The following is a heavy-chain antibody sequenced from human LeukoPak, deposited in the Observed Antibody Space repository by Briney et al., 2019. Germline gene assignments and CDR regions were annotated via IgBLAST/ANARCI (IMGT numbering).Heavy chain of an antibody. CDR3: ARQWLEPGYYYYYMDV. J-gene: IGHJ6*03. V-gene: IGHV1-8*01. CDR1: GYTFTSYD. CDR2: MNPNSGNT. D-gene: IGHD6-19*01. Sequence: ASVKVSCKASGYTFTSYDTNWVRQATGQGLEWMGWMNPNSGNTGYAQKFQGRVTMTRNTSISTAYMELSSLRSEDTAVYYCARQWLEPGYYYYYMDVWGKGTTVTVSS.